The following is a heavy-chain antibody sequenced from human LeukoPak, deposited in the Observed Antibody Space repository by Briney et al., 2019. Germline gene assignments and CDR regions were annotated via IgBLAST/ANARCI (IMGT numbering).Heavy chain of an antibody. CDR3: ARERKYGDNSDAFDI. V-gene: IGHV3-7*01. CDR2: INQDGGRK. Sequence: GGSLRLSCAASGFTFSTYWMTWVRQGPGKGLEWVANINQDGGRKYYVDSVKGRFTISRDNAKNSLYLQMNSLRAEDTAVYYCARERKYGDNSDAFDIWGQGTVVTVSS. J-gene: IGHJ3*02. D-gene: IGHD4-23*01. CDR1: GFTFSTYW.